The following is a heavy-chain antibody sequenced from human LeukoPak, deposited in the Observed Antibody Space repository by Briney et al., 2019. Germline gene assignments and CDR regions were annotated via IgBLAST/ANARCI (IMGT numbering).Heavy chain of an antibody. CDR1: GFTFSIYA. J-gene: IGHJ4*02. D-gene: IGHD3-22*01. CDR3: AKLARYYYDSSGYYNY. V-gene: IGHV3-23*01. Sequence: GGSLRLSCAASGFTFSIYAMSWVRQAPGKGLEWVSAISGSGGSTYYADSVKGRFTISRDNSKNTLYLQMNSLRAEDTAVYYCAKLARYYYDSSGYYNYWGQGTLVTVSS. CDR2: ISGSGGST.